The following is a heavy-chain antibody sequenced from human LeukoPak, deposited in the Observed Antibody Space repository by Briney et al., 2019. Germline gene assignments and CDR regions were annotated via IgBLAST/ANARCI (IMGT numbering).Heavy chain of an antibody. J-gene: IGHJ3*02. Sequence: GRSLRLSCAASGFTFDDYAMHWVRQAPGKGLEWVSGISWNSGSIGYADSVKGRFTISRDNAKNSLYLQMNSLRAEDTAVYYCVREVYFYDDSAMEGGFDIWGHGTVVTVSS. CDR1: GFTFDDYA. CDR3: VREVYFYDDSAMEGGFDI. V-gene: IGHV3-9*01. D-gene: IGHD3-22*01. CDR2: ISWNSGSI.